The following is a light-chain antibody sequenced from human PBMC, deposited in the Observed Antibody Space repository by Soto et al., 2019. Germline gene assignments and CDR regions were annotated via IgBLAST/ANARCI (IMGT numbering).Light chain of an antibody. V-gene: IGKV3D-15*01. J-gene: IGKJ4*01. Sequence: IVMTQSPATLSVSPGERVTLSCRAGANVGTNVAWYQQKPGQAPRLLIYDSSTRATGIPDTFSGSGSMTDFTLTISSLHPEESAVYYCQQYNNWGLSFGGGTKVEI. CDR2: DSS. CDR3: QQYNNWGLS. CDR1: ANVGTN.